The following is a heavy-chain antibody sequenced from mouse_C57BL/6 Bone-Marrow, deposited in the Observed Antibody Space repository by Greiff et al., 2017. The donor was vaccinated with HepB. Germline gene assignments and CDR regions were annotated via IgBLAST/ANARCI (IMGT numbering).Heavy chain of an antibody. CDR2: IHPNSGST. CDR1: GYTFTSYW. V-gene: IGHV1-64*01. Sequence: QVQLQQPGAELVKPGASVKLSCKASGYTFTSYWMHWVKQRPGQGLEWIGMIHPNSGSTNYNEKFKSKATLTVDKSSCTAYMQLSSLTSEDSAVYYCARVPNYYGSTHWYFDVWGTGTTVTVSS. J-gene: IGHJ1*03. D-gene: IGHD1-1*01. CDR3: ARVPNYYGSTHWYFDV.